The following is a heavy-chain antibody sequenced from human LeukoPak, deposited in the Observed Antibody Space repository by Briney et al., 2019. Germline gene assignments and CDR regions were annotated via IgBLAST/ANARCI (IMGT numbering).Heavy chain of an antibody. CDR3: ARAAGDQYYFDY. J-gene: IGHJ4*02. Sequence: SETLSLTCTVSGGSISSSSYYWGWIRQPPGKGLEWIGSIYYSGSTYYNPSLKSRVTISVDTSKNQFSLKLSSVTAADTAVYYCARAAGDQYYFDYWGQGTLVTVSS. V-gene: IGHV4-39*01. D-gene: IGHD7-27*01. CDR2: IYYSGST. CDR1: GGSISSSSYY.